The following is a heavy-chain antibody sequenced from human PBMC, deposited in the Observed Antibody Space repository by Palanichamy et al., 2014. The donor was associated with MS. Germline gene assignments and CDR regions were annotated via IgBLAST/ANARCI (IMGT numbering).Heavy chain of an antibody. V-gene: IGHV1-8*02. CDR2: ISPHSGST. D-gene: IGHD1-26*01. CDR1: GYSFYTHD. J-gene: IGHJ4*02. Sequence: QVQLVQSGAEVKKPGASVKVSCKTSGYSFYTHDINWVRQAPGQGLEWVGWISPHSGSTGYAKKFQGRVTMTRDTSIATAYMELRSLKSDDTAVYYCAQGLQSFVWGQGSLVTVSS. CDR3: AQGLQSFV.